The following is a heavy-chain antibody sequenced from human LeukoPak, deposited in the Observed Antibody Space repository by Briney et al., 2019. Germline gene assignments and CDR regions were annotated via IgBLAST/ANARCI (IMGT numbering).Heavy chain of an antibody. D-gene: IGHD2-8*02. CDR2: IYSGGST. J-gene: IGHJ4*02. CDR3: ARDTGSMAARFFSN. Sequence: PGGSLRLSCVASGFTVSTNYMSWVRQAPGKGLEWVSVIYSGGSTYYADSVKGRFTISRDNSKNTLYLQMNSLRAEDTAVYYCARDTGSMAARFFSNWGQGTLVTVSS. CDR1: GFTVSTNY. V-gene: IGHV3-53*01.